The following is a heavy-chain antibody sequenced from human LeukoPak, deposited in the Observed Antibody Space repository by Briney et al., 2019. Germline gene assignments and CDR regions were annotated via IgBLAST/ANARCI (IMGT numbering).Heavy chain of an antibody. J-gene: IGHJ4*02. CDR3: ARQVDCSTTSCYPPEFDF. D-gene: IGHD2-2*01. CDR2: IDPSDSYA. CDR1: GYRFTNYW. Sequence: GESLKISFKGSGYRFTNYWISWVRQMPGKGPEWMGRIDPSDSYASYSPSFQGHVTISADRPISTVYLQWSSLKASDTAIYYCARQVDCSTTSCYPPEFDFWGQGTLVTVSS. V-gene: IGHV5-10-1*01.